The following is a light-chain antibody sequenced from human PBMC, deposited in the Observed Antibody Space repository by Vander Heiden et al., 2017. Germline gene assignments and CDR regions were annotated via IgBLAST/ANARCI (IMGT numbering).Light chain of an antibody. CDR3: QQSYSTPRA. V-gene: IGKV1-39*01. J-gene: IGKJ4*01. CDR1: QSIRNY. Sequence: DIQMTQSPSPLSASVGDRATITCRASQSIRNYLNWYQQKPGEVPKLLIYAASSLQSGVPSRFSGSGARTDFTLTISSLQPEDFATYYCQQSYSTPRAFGGGTKVEIK. CDR2: AAS.